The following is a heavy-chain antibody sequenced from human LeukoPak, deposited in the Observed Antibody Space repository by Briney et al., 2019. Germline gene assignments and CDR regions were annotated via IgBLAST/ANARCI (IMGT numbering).Heavy chain of an antibody. CDR1: GGSISCYY. CDR2: IDTSGNT. D-gene: IGHD1-26*01. V-gene: IGHV4-4*07. CDR3: ARDGWELLEYFDY. J-gene: IGHJ4*02. Sequence: SETLSLTCTVSGGSISCYYWSWIRQPAGKGLEWIGRIDTSGNTNYKPSLKSRVTMSVDTSKNQFSLKLSSVTAADTAVYYCARDGWELLEYFDYWGQGTLVTVSS.